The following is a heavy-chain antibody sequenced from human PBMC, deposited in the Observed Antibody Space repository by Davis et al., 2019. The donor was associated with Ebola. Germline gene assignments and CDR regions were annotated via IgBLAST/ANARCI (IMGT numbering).Heavy chain of an antibody. CDR2: IDPSDSYT. D-gene: IGHD2-2*01. CDR3: ARFFCISTSCHYGLDV. V-gene: IGHV5-10-1*01. Sequence: KVSCKGSGYSFTSYWISWVRQMPGKGLEWMGRIDPSDSYTNYSPSFQGHVTISADKSISTAYLQWSSLKASDTAMYYCARFFCISTSCHYGLDVWGQGTTVTVSS. J-gene: IGHJ6*02. CDR1: GYSFTSYW.